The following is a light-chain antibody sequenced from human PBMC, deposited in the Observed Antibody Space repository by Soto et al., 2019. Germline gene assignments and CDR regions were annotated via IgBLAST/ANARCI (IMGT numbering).Light chain of an antibody. CDR3: QQYDSLPPT. Sequence: DIQMPQSPXXLSAFVGDSITITCQASQDIKNYLNWYQHKPGKAPKLLIYDAFKSDTGVPSRFSGSGSGTDFTFTISSLQPEDIATYFCQQYDSLPPTFGGGTRVDI. CDR1: QDIKNY. J-gene: IGKJ4*01. V-gene: IGKV1-33*01. CDR2: DAF.